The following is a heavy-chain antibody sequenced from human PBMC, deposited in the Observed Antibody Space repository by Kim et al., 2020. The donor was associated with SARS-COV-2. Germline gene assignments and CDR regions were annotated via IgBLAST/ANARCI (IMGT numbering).Heavy chain of an antibody. D-gene: IGHD5-12*01. CDR2: RST. CDR3: ASGYNYRFDH. J-gene: IGHJ4*02. V-gene: IGHV3-74*03. Sequence: RSTTYADSGKGRFTISRDNTKNTLSLEMNSLRAGDTAVYFCASGYNYRFDHWGQGALVSVSS.